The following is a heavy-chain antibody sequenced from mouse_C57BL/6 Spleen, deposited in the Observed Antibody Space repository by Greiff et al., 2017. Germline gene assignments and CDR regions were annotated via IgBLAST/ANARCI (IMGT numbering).Heavy chain of an antibody. CDR3: ARSGGSSSDYDAMDY. CDR1: GYAFSSYW. CDR2: IYPGDGDT. V-gene: IGHV1-80*01. J-gene: IGHJ4*01. Sequence: VQLQQSGAELVKPGASVKISCKASGYAFSSYWMNWVKQRPGKGLEWIGQIYPGDGDTNYNGKFKGKATLTADNSSSTAYMQIISLNSDDSAVYVCARSGGSSSDYDAMDYWGQGTSVTVSS. D-gene: IGHD1-1*01.